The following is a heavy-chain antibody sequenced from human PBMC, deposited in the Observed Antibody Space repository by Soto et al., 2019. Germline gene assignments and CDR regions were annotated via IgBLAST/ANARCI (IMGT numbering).Heavy chain of an antibody. Sequence: SETRSLTCTVSGGSISSGGYYWIGIRQPPGKGLEWIGYIYYSGSTYYNPSLKSRVTISVDTSKNQFSLKLSSVTAADTAVYYCARGSSSYSNYWGQGTLVTVSS. CDR1: GGSISSGGYY. J-gene: IGHJ4*02. D-gene: IGHD6-13*01. CDR3: ARGSSSYSNY. CDR2: IYYSGST. V-gene: IGHV4-30-4*01.